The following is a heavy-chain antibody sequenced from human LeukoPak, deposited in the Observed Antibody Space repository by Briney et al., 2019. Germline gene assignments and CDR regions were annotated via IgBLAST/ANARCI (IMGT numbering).Heavy chain of an antibody. Sequence: GESLKISCKGYGYSFSDYWIGWVRQMPGKGLEWMGIIFPGDSDTKYSPSFQGQVTISVDKSLSTAYLQWTSLWASDTAIYYCARHGLGGCSGGRCFTSFHYYGMDVWGQGTTVTVSS. D-gene: IGHD2-15*01. J-gene: IGHJ6*02. V-gene: IGHV5-51*01. CDR1: GYSFSDYW. CDR3: ARHGLGGCSGGRCFTSFHYYGMDV. CDR2: IFPGDSDT.